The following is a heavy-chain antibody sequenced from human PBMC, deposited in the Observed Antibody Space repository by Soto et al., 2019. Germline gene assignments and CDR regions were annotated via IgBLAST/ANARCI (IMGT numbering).Heavy chain of an antibody. CDR2: IKQDGSEK. CDR1: GFTFSNYW. J-gene: IGHJ4*02. V-gene: IGHV3-7*01. Sequence: QLVESGGGLVQPGGSLRLSCAASGFTFSNYWMTWVRQAPGKGLEWVANIKQDGSEKHYVDSVKGRFTISRDNTENSLYLQMNSLRDEDTAVYYCARTNSGSYFERDYWGQGTLVTVSS. D-gene: IGHD1-26*01. CDR3: ARTNSGSYFERDY.